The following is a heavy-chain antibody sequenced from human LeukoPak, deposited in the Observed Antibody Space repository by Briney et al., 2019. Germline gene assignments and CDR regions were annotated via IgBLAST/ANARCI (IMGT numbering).Heavy chain of an antibody. Sequence: PGGSLRLSCAASGFTFSSYAMHWVRQAPGKGLGWVALTSYDGSSKHYADSVKGRFTISRDNSKNTLYLQMHSLRAEDTAVYYCARDHPDIAAAGSFDYWGQGSLVTVSS. J-gene: IGHJ4*02. D-gene: IGHD6-13*01. V-gene: IGHV3-30*04. CDR3: ARDHPDIAAAGSFDY. CDR1: GFTFSSYA. CDR2: TSYDGSSK.